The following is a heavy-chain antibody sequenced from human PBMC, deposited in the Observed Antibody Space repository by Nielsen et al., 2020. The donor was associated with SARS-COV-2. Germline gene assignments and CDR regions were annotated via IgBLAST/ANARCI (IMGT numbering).Heavy chain of an antibody. CDR2: IYYSGST. J-gene: IGHJ3*02. D-gene: IGHD2/OR15-2a*01. CDR1: GGSISSGGYY. CDR3: ARPTFLPVARGSNSFDAFDM. V-gene: IGHV4-31*03. Sequence: SETLSLTCTVSGGSISSGGYYWSWIRQHPGKGLEWIGYIYYSGSTYYNPSLKSRVTISVDTSKNQFSLKLSSVTAADTAVYYCARPTFLPVARGSNSFDAFDMWGQGTMVTVSS.